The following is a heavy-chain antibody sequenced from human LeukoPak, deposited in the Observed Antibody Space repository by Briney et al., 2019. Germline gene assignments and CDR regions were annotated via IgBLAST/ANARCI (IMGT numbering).Heavy chain of an antibody. CDR1: GFTFSSYG. D-gene: IGHD6-19*01. J-gene: IGHJ4*02. CDR2: ISYDGSNK. V-gene: IGHV3-30*18. Sequence: PGGSLRLSCAASGFTFSSYGMHWVHQAPGKGLEWVAVISYDGSNKYYADSVKGRFTISRDNSKNTLYLQMNSLRAEDTAVYYCAKDIRWLVAFDYWGQGTLVTVSS. CDR3: AKDIRWLVAFDY.